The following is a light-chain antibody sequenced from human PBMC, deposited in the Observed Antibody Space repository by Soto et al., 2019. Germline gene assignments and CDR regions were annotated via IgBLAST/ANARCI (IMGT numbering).Light chain of an antibody. CDR3: ISYTSDDVRYV. J-gene: IGLJ1*01. Sequence: QSALTQPASVSGSPGQSITISCTGASSDVGRYNYVSWYQLHPGKAPKLIIYEVSNRPSGVSNRFSGSKSGNTASLTISGLQSEDEADYYCISYTSDDVRYVFGTGTKLTVL. V-gene: IGLV2-14*01. CDR1: SSDVGRYNY. CDR2: EVS.